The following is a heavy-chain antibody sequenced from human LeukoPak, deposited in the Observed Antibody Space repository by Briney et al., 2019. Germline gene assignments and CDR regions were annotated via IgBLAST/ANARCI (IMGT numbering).Heavy chain of an antibody. J-gene: IGHJ6*03. V-gene: IGHV1-8*03. CDR2: MNPNSGNT. Sequence: VASVKVSCKASGYTFTSYDINWVRQATGQGLEWMGWMNPNSGNTGYAQKFQGRVTITRNTSISTAYMELSSLRSEDTAVYYCARNWRSTNYYYYMDVWGKGTTVTVSS. CDR3: ARNWRSTNYYYYMDV. CDR1: GYTFTSYD.